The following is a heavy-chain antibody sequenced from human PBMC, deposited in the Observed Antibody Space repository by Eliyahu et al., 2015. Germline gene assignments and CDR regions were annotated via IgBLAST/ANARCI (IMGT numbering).Heavy chain of an antibody. V-gene: IGHV4-34*01. CDR2: IDQRGTT. Sequence: QVQLQQWGAGLLKPSETLSLTCAVYGGSFSGHYWSWIRQTPGKGLEWSGEIDQRGTTKYNPSLKSRVTISVDTSKNQFSLNLSSVTAADAAVFYCARVASSGWNAFDTWGQGTGVTVSS. J-gene: IGHJ3*02. CDR1: GGSFSGHY. D-gene: IGHD6-19*01. CDR3: ARVASSGWNAFDT.